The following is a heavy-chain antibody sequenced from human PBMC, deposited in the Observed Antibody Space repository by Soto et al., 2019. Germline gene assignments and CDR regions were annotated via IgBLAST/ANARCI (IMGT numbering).Heavy chain of an antibody. D-gene: IGHD6-13*01. J-gene: IGHJ4*02. CDR3: VREPWGFSGTWYDY. CDR2: INPNSGNI. V-gene: IGHV1-8*01. CDR1: GDTFTTYD. Sequence: ASVKVSCKAPGDTFTTYDINWVRQATGHGLEWMGWINPNSGNIGYAQRFQGRVTMTRDTAIRTAYMEVSSLRSDDTAVYYCVREPWGFSGTWYDYWGQGTLVTVSS.